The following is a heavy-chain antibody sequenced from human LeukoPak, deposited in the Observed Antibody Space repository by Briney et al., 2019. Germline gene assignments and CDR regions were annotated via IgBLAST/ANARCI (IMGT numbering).Heavy chain of an antibody. CDR1: GFTFSSYA. J-gene: IGHJ6*02. V-gene: IGHV3-23*01. Sequence: GGSLRLSCAASGFTFSSYAMSWVRQAPGKGLEWVSAISGSGGSTYYADSVKGRFTISRDNSKNTLYLQMNSLTAEATAVYYCAKDLSAGYYGMDVWGQGTTVTVSS. CDR3: AKDLSAGYYGMDV. D-gene: IGHD3-3*01. CDR2: ISGSGGST.